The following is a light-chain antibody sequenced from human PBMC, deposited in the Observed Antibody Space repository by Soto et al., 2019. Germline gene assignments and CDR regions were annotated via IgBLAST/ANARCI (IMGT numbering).Light chain of an antibody. CDR3: TSYSSSSPVL. Sequence: QSALTQPASVSGSLGQSITISCTGTSSDVGAYNYVSWYQQHPDKATKLLIFEVTNRPSGVSGRFSGSKSGITASLSISGLQPEDEADYYCTSYSSSSPVLFGGGTKVTVL. V-gene: IGLV2-14*01. CDR1: SSDVGAYNY. CDR2: EVT. J-gene: IGLJ2*01.